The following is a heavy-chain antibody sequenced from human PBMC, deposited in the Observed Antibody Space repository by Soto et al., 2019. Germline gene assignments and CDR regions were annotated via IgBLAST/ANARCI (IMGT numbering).Heavy chain of an antibody. V-gene: IGHV1-69*01. J-gene: IGHJ6*02. CDR2: VSPPFRTS. CDR1: GVSFNDNG. D-gene: IGHD3-10*01. CDR3: ERVLCYGSGSYSPYGMDV. Sequence: QVPLVQSGAEVKKPGSSVKVSCKTSGVSFNDNGIGWVRQAPGHGLEWMGGVSPPFRTSNYARKFQGRISITADASTGTVNMDLSSLTSEDTAQYYCERVLCYGSGSYSPYGMDVWGQGTTVTVSS.